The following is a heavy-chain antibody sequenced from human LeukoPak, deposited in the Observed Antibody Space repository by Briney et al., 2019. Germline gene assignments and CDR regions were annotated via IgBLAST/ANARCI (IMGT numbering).Heavy chain of an antibody. D-gene: IGHD4-23*01. CDR2: IYYSGSS. CDR1: GGSISSYY. CDR3: ARIGLRVTQNPYFDY. Sequence: PSETLSLTCTVSGGSISSYYWSWIRQPPGKGLEWIGYIYYSGSSNYNPSLKSRVTISVDTSKNQFSLKLSSVTAADTAVYYCARIGLRVTQNPYFDYWGQGTLVTVSS. J-gene: IGHJ4*02. V-gene: IGHV4-59*01.